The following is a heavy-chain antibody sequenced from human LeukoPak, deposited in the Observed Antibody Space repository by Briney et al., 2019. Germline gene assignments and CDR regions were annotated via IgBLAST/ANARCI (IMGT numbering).Heavy chain of an antibody. J-gene: IGHJ6*02. V-gene: IGHV4-59*01. CDR1: GGSISSYY. D-gene: IGHD3-10*01. CDR2: IYYSGGT. Sequence: SETLSLTCTVSGGSISSYYWSWIRQPPGKGLEWIGYIYYSGGTNYNPSLKSRVTISVDTSKNQFSLKLSSVTAADTAVYYCARVAHYGSGIGRGNYYYYGMDVWGQGTTVTVSS. CDR3: ARVAHYGSGIGRGNYYYYGMDV.